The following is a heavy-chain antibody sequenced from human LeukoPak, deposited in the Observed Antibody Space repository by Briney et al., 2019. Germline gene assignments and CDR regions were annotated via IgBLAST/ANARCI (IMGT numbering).Heavy chain of an antibody. J-gene: IGHJ4*02. CDR3: ARTYCSSTSCYAGMGDY. V-gene: IGHV1-69*13. CDR2: IIPIFGTA. CDR1: RGTFSSYA. D-gene: IGHD2-2*01. Sequence: PSVKLSCKASRGTFSSYAISGGRQAPGQRHEWIGGIIPIFGTANYAQKFQGRVTITADESTSTAYMEVSSLRSEDTAVYYCARTYCSSTSCYAGMGDYWGQGTLVTVSS.